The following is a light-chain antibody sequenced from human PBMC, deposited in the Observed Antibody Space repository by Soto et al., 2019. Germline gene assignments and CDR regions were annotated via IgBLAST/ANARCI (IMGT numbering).Light chain of an antibody. V-gene: IGLV2-14*03. CDR3: ASYITSSTYV. Sequence: QSVLTQPASVSGSPGQSIAISCTGTSSEVGAFNYVSWYQQHPGKAPKFMIFDVSSRPSGVSDRFSGSKSGNTASLTISGLQAEDEADYYCASYITSSTYVFGTGTKVTVL. CDR1: SSEVGAFNY. CDR2: DVS. J-gene: IGLJ1*01.